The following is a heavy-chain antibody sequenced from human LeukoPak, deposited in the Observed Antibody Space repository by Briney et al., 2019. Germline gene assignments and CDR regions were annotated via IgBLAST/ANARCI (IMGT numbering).Heavy chain of an antibody. V-gene: IGHV3-21*01. CDR1: GSTFSSYS. CDR2: ISSSSSYI. CDR3: ASGFGGSCYYFDY. J-gene: IGHJ4*02. D-gene: IGHD2-15*01. Sequence: GGSLRLSCAASGSTFSSYSLNWVRQAPGKGLEWVSSISSSSSYIYYAASVKGRFTISRDNAKNSLYLQMNRLRAEDTAVYYCASGFGGSCYYFDYWGQGTLVTVSS.